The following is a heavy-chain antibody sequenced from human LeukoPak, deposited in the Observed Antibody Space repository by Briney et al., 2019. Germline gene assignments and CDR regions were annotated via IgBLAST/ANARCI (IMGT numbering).Heavy chain of an antibody. J-gene: IGHJ3*01. V-gene: IGHV3-21*04. CDR1: GFTFSSYS. CDR2: ISSSSSYI. D-gene: IGHD3-10*01. Sequence: PGGSLRLSCAASGFTFSSYSMNWVRQAPGKGLEWVSSISSSSSYIYYADSVKGRFTVSRDNAKNSLYLQMNSLRAEDTAVYYCARDKDYGSGSDYNEYVFDFWGKGTMVTVSS. CDR3: ARDKDYGSGSDYNEYVFDF.